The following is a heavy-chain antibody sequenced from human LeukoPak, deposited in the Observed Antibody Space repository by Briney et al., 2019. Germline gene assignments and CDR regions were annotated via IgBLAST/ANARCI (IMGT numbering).Heavy chain of an antibody. CDR2: INHNSGGT. CDR1: GYTFTSYY. J-gene: IGHJ6*03. Sequence: GASVKVSCKASGYTFTSYYMHWVRQAPGQGLEWMAWINHNSGGTKYAEKFQGRVTVTRDTSTSTAYMELSRLRSDDTAVYYCARGTDYGDYGGTWFYYYYMDVWGEGTTVTVSS. CDR3: ARGTDYGDYGGTWFYYYYMDV. V-gene: IGHV1-2*02. D-gene: IGHD4-17*01.